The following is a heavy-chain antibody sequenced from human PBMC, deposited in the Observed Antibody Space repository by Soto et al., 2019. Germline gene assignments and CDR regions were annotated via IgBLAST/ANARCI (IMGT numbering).Heavy chain of an antibody. CDR3: ARRRGSPHDYGYYYMDV. CDR1: GGSFSGYY. CDR2: INHSGST. J-gene: IGHJ6*03. D-gene: IGHD6-13*01. Sequence: QVQLQQWGAGLLKPSETLSLTCAVYGGSFSGYYWSWIRQPPGKGLEWIGEINHSGSTNYHPSLKSTVTVSVGATKIRVFLKLSYVTAADTAGYYCARRRGSPHDYGYYYMDVWGQGTTVTVCS. V-gene: IGHV4-34*01.